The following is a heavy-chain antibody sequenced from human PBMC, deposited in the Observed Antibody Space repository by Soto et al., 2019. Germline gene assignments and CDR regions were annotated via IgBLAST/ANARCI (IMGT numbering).Heavy chain of an antibody. Sequence: SVKVSCKASGGTFSSYAISWVRQAPGQGLEWMGGIIPIFGTANYAQKFQGRVTITADESTSTAYMELSSLRSEDTAVYYCARERWGYCGSTSCPNWFDPWGQGTLVTVSS. CDR1: GGTFSSYA. D-gene: IGHD2-2*01. CDR2: IIPIFGTA. J-gene: IGHJ5*02. V-gene: IGHV1-69*13. CDR3: ARERWGYCGSTSCPNWFDP.